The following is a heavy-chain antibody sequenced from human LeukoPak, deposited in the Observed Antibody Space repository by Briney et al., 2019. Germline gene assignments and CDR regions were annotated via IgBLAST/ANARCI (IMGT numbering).Heavy chain of an antibody. J-gene: IGHJ4*02. V-gene: IGHV4-59*01. CDR1: GVSINTYF. D-gene: IGHD1/OR15-1a*01. Sequence: PSETLSLTCTVSGVSINTYFWSWIRQPPGKGLEWIGYVYYNGITNYNPSLKSRVSISLDTSKNQFSLRLNSVTAAETAVYYCASQLGGTTFHWGQGNLVTVSS. CDR2: VYYNGIT. CDR3: ASQLGGTTFH.